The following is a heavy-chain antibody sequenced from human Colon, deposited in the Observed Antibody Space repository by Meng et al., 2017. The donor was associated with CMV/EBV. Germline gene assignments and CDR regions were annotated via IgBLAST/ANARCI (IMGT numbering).Heavy chain of an antibody. CDR3: ARGRYSVAALFLLYYYGMDV. CDR2: MNPNSGNT. D-gene: IGHD6-6*01. Sequence: ASVKVSCKASGYTFTSYDINWVRQATGQGLEWMGWMNPNSGNTGYAQKFQGRVTISRDNSKNTLYLQMNSLRAEDTAMYYCARGRYSVAALFLLYYYGMDVWGQGTTVTVSS. J-gene: IGHJ6*02. V-gene: IGHV1-8*01. CDR1: GYTFTSYD.